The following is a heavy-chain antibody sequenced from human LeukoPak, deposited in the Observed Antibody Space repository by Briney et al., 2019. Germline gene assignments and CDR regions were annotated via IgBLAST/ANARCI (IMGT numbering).Heavy chain of an antibody. V-gene: IGHV4-39*01. CDR3: SRRPITMNAFDI. CDR1: GGSISSSSYY. Sequence: SETLSLTCTVSGGSISSSSYYWGWVRPPPGKGLEWIGSIRYTHTGSTYYNPSLKSRVTISGDTSENQFSLKLTSVTAADTAVYYCSRRPITMNAFDIWGQGTMVTVSS. J-gene: IGHJ3*02. CDR2: IRYTHTGST. D-gene: IGHD3-22*01.